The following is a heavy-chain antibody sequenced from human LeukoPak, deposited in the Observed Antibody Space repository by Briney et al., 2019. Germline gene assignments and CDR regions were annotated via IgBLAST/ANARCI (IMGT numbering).Heavy chain of an antibody. CDR1: GFTFSSYG. J-gene: IGHJ6*02. D-gene: IGHD1-26*01. V-gene: IGHV3-33*01. CDR2: IWYDGSNK. Sequence: PGRPLRLSCAASGFTFSSYGMHWVRQAPGKGLEWVAVIWYDGSNKYYADSVKGRFTISRDNSKNTLYLQMNSLRAEDTAVYYCARVLVGATGGMDVWGQGTTVTVA. CDR3: ARVLVGATGGMDV.